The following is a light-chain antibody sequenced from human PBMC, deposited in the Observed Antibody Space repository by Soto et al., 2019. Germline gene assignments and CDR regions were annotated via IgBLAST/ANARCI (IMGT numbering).Light chain of an antibody. Sequence: EIEMTQSPATLSLAPGERVTLSCRASESVSTNLAWYQQKAGQAPRLLIYGASTRATGIPARFSGSGSGTEFTLTISGLQSEDFAVYYCQQYSISRTFGQGTKVEIK. CDR1: ESVSTN. V-gene: IGKV3-15*01. CDR3: QQYSISRT. J-gene: IGKJ1*01. CDR2: GAS.